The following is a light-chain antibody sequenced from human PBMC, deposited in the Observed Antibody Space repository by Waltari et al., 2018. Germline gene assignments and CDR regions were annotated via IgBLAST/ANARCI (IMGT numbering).Light chain of an antibody. CDR1: QSISRY. CDR3: QQSYNGPPPS. J-gene: IGKJ4*01. V-gene: IGKV1-39*01. CDR2: AAS. Sequence: DIQMTQSPPSLSASVGDRVTITCRSSQSISRYLNWYQQKPGEVPKLLIYAASSLQSGVPSRFSGSGSGTDFTLTISSLQPEDFATYYCQQSYNGPPPSFGGGTKVEIK.